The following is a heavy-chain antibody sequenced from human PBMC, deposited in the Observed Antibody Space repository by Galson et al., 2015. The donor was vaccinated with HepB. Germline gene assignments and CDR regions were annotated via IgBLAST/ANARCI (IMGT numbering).Heavy chain of an antibody. CDR3: AHRASSGYPNAFDI. CDR1: VFSLSTRGVG. Sequence: PALVKPTQPPTLTCTFSVFSLSTRGVGVGWIRQPPGKALEWLALIYGNDDKRYSPSLKSRLTITKDTSKNQVVLTMTNMDPVDTATYYCAHRASSGYPNAFDIWGQGTMVTVSS. D-gene: IGHD5-12*01. CDR2: IYGNDDK. V-gene: IGHV2-5*01. J-gene: IGHJ3*02.